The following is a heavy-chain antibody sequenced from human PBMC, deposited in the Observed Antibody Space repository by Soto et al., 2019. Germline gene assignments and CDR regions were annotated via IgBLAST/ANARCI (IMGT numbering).Heavy chain of an antibody. V-gene: IGHV3-30-3*01. CDR1: GLSFCRCS. J-gene: IGHJ4*02. CDR3: ARDQALYGGYTDY. CDR2: ISYDGSNK. Sequence: GGSLRVYCAAWGLSFCRCSLHWVRQAPGKGLEWVAVISYDGSNKYYADSVKGRFTISRDNSKNTLYLQMNSLRAEDTAVYYCARDQALYGGYTDYWGQGTLVTVSS. D-gene: IGHD5-12*01.